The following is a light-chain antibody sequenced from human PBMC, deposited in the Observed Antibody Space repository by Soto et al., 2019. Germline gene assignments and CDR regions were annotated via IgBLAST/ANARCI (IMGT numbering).Light chain of an antibody. CDR1: QTVRNNY. CDR2: DAS. Sequence: FVLTQSPGTLSLSPGERATLSCRASQTVRNNYLAWYQQKPGQAPRLLIYDASSRATGIPARFSGSGSGTDFTLTISRLEPEDFAVYYCQQYGSSLPITFGQGTRLEIK. CDR3: QQYGSSLPIT. J-gene: IGKJ5*01. V-gene: IGKV3-20*01.